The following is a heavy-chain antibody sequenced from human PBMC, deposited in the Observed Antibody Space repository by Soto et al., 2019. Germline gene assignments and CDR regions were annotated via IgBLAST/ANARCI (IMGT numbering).Heavy chain of an antibody. D-gene: IGHD3-9*01. CDR1: GFSLSTSGVG. Sequence: QITLKESGPTLVKPTQTLTLTCTFSGFSLSTSGVGVGWIRQPPGKALEWLALIYWDDDKRYSPSLKSRLTITKDTSKNQVVLTMTNMDPVDTATYYCAHRRLTYYDILTSLARDAFDIWGQGTMVTVSS. V-gene: IGHV2-5*02. CDR2: IYWDDDK. J-gene: IGHJ3*02. CDR3: AHRRLTYYDILTSLARDAFDI.